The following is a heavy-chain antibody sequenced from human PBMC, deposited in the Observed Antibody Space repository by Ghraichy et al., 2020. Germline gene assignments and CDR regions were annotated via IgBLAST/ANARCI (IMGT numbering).Heavy chain of an antibody. V-gene: IGHV4-34*01. D-gene: IGHD1-26*01. CDR1: GGSFSGYY. J-gene: IGHJ4*02. CDR2: INHSGST. CDR3: ARGKETWQSLRVGAAFDY. Sequence: SETLSLTCAVYGGSFSGYYWSWIRQPPGKGLEWIGEINHSGSTNYNPSLKSRVTISVDTSKNQFSLKLSSVTAADTAVYYCARGKETWQSLRVGAAFDYWGQGTLVSVSS.